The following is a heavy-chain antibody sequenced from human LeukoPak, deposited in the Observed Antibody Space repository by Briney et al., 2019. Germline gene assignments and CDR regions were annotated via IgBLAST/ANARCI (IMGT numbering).Heavy chain of an antibody. J-gene: IGHJ4*02. V-gene: IGHV1-2*02. CDR3: AREMGQDLAYNYDSSGYYYY. D-gene: IGHD3-22*01. CDR2: INPNSGGT. CDR1: GYTFTGYY. Sequence: ASVKVSCTASGYTFTGYYMHWVRQAPGQGLEWMGWINPNSGGTNYAQKFQGRVTMTRDTSISTAYMELSRLRSDDTAVYYCAREMGQDLAYNYDSSGYYYYWGQGTLVTVSS.